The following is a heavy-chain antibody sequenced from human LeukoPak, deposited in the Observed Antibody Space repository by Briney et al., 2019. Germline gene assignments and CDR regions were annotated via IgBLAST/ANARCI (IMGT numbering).Heavy chain of an antibody. CDR1: GFTFSSYS. CDR3: ARFPAPHVDTAMVPYFDY. Sequence: GGSLRLSCAAPGFTFSSYSMNWVRQAPGKGLEWVSYISSSSSSTIYYADSVKGRFTISRDNAKNSLYLQMNSLRAEDTAVYYCARFPAPHVDTAMVPYFDYWGQGTLVTVSS. J-gene: IGHJ4*02. V-gene: IGHV3-48*01. CDR2: ISSSSSSTI. D-gene: IGHD5-18*01.